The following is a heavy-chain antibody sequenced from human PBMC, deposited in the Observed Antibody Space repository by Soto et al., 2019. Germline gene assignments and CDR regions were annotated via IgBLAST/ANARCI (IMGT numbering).Heavy chain of an antibody. CDR1: GGSTSSSSYY. J-gene: IGHJ5*02. V-gene: IGHV4-39*01. CDR2: IYYSGST. Sequence: SETLSLTCTVSGGSTSSSSYYWGWIRQPPGKGLEWIGSIYYSGSTYYNPSLKSRVTISVDTSKNQFSLKLSSVTAADTAVYYCARGLAYSGYDSNWFDPWGQGTLVTVSS. D-gene: IGHD5-12*01. CDR3: ARGLAYSGYDSNWFDP.